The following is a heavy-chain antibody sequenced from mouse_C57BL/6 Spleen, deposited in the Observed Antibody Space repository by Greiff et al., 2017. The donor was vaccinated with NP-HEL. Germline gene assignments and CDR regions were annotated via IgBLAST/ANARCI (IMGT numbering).Heavy chain of an antibody. CDR3: ARSDYGYDYAMDY. J-gene: IGHJ4*01. Sequence: EVQLQQSGPELVKPGASVKISCKASGYSFTGYYMNWVKQSPEKSLEWIGEINPSTGGTTYNQKFKAKATLTVDKSSSTAYMQLKSLTSEDSAVYYCARSDYGYDYAMDYWGQGTSVTVSS. V-gene: IGHV1-42*01. CDR2: INPSTGGT. D-gene: IGHD2-2*01. CDR1: GYSFTGYY.